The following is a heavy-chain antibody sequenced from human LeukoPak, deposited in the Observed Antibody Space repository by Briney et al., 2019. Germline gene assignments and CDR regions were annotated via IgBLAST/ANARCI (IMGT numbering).Heavy chain of an antibody. J-gene: IGHJ6*03. CDR2: ISYDGSNK. CDR3: ARDGRPNSDYYYYYMDV. V-gene: IGHV3-30*03. D-gene: IGHD1-1*01. CDR1: GFTFSSYG. Sequence: GGSLRLSCAASGFTFSSYGMHWVRQAPGKGLEWVAVISYDGSNKYYAASVKGRFTISRDNSNNTLYLQMNSLRAEDTAVYYCARDGRPNSDYYYYYMDVWGKGTTVTVSS.